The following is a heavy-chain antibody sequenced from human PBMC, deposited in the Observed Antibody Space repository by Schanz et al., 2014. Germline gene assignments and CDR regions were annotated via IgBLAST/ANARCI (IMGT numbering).Heavy chain of an antibody. CDR2: IYASGAT. D-gene: IGHD3-10*01. V-gene: IGHV3-NL1*01. J-gene: IGHJ4*02. CDR3: ARANYRRKINFDY. CDR1: GFTFSSYG. Sequence: QVQLVESGGGVVQFGRSLRLSCVASGFTFSSYGMHWVRQAPGKGLEWVSTIYASGATYYADSVKRRFTISRDISKNTLHLQVTSLRAEDTAVYYCARANYRRKINFDYWGRGTLVTVSS.